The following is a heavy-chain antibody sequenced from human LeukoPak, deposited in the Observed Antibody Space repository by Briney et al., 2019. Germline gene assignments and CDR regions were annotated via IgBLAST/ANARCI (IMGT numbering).Heavy chain of an antibody. D-gene: IGHD1-26*01. V-gene: IGHV4-34*01. CDR2: INHSGST. CDR3: ARAARVWELLGYYFDY. CDR1: GGSFSGYY. J-gene: IGHJ4*02. Sequence: PSETLSLTCAVYGGSFSGYYWSWIRQPPGKGLEWIGEINHSGSTNYNPSLKSRVTISVDTSKNQFSLKLSSVTAADTAVYYCARAARVWELLGYYFDYWGQGTLVTVSS.